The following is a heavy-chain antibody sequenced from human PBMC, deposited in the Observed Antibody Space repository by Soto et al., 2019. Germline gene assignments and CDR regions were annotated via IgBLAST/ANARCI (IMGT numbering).Heavy chain of an antibody. Sequence: GGSLRLSCAASGFTFSGSAMHWVRRASGKGLEWVGRIRSKANSYATAYAASVKGRFTISRDDSKNTAYLQTNSLKTEDTAVYYCTRHTPLNAFDIWGQGTMVTVSS. CDR1: GFTFSGSA. CDR3: TRHTPLNAFDI. J-gene: IGHJ3*02. V-gene: IGHV3-73*01. CDR2: IRSKANSYAT.